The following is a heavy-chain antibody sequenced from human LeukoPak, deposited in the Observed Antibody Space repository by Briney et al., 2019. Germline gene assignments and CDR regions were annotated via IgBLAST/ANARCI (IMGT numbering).Heavy chain of an antibody. CDR2: INPRGGRT. CDR3: ARRDCVGDCYSNWFDP. D-gene: IGHD2-21*02. CDR1: GYTFTNYF. J-gene: IGHJ5*02. V-gene: IGHV1-46*01. Sequence: GASVKVSCKASGYTFTNYFMHWVRQAPGQGLEWMGIINPRGGRTGYAQKFQGRITMTTDMSTRTVYMELSSLESEDTAVYYCARRDCVGDCYSNWFDPWGQGTLVTVSS.